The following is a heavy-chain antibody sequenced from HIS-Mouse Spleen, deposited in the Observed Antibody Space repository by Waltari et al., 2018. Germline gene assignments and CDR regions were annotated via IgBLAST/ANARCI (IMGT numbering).Heavy chain of an antibody. CDR3: ARALSVSYFDY. CDR2: SGGT. D-gene: IGHD1-26*01. V-gene: IGHV1-2*02. J-gene: IGHJ4*02. Sequence: SGGTNYAQKFQGRVTMTRDTSISTAYMELSRLRSDDTAVYYCARALSVSYFDYWGQGTLVTVSS.